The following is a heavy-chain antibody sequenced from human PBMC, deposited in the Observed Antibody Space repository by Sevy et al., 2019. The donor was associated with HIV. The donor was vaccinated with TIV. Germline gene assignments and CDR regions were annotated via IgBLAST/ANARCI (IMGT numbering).Heavy chain of an antibody. V-gene: IGHV3-7*01. CDR1: GFTFSSYW. Sequence: GGSLRLSCAASGFTFSSYWMNWVRQAPGKGLEWVANIKQDGSEKYYVDSVKGRFTISRDNAKNSLYLQMNSLRAEDTAVYYCATYCSSTSCYVSGDFDYWGQGTLVTVSS. CDR3: ATYCSSTSCYVSGDFDY. J-gene: IGHJ4*02. CDR2: IKQDGSEK. D-gene: IGHD2-2*01.